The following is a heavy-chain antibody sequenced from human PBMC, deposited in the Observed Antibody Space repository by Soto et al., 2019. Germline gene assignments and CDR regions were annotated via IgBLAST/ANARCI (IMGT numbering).Heavy chain of an antibody. V-gene: IGHV3-23*01. D-gene: IGHD6-6*01. CDR2: ISGSAAKT. Sequence: PGGSLRLSCVASGFDFSLYTMNWVRQAPGKGLEWVSGISGSAAKTFHADSVKGRFTISRDNSKNTLYLQMNSLRAEDTAVYYCARDFLGIAAPKGYYYYGMDVWGQGTTVTVSS. J-gene: IGHJ6*02. CDR3: ARDFLGIAAPKGYYYYGMDV. CDR1: GFDFSLYT.